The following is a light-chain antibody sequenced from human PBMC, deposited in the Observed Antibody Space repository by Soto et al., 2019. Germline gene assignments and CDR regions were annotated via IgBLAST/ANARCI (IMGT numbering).Light chain of an antibody. CDR2: EVS. V-gene: IGLV2-14*01. J-gene: IGLJ2*01. Sequence: QSALTQPASVSGAPGQSIAISCTGTSSDVGGHNYVSWYQQHPGEAPKLMIYEVSYRPSGVSNRFSGSKSGTTASLTISGLQAEDEADYYCSSYTPSSTLVFGGGTKLTVL. CDR1: SSDVGGHNY. CDR3: SSYTPSSTLV.